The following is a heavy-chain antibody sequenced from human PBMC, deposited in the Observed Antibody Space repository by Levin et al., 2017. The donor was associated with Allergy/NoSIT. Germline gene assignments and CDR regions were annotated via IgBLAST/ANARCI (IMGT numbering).Heavy chain of an antibody. V-gene: IGHV3-33*01. CDR3: ARDLDYDFWSGYYTIGY. CDR1: GFTFSSYG. CDR2: IWYDGSNK. J-gene: IGHJ4*02. Sequence: GGSLRLSCAASGFTFSSYGMHWVRQAPGKGLEWVAVIWYDGSNKYYADSVKGRFTISRDNSKNTLYLQMNSLRAEDTAVYYCARDLDYDFWSGYYTIGYWGQGTLVTVSS. D-gene: IGHD3-3*01.